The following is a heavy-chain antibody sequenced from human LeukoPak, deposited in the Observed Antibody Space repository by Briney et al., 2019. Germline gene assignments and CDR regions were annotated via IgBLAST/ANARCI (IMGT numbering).Heavy chain of an antibody. Sequence: PSETLSLTCTVSGGSISSSSYYWGWIRQPPGKGLEWIGSIYYSGSTYYNPSLKSRVTISVDTSKNQFSLKLSSVTAADTAVYYCARRGSYYYDSSGVIDAFDIWGQGTMVTVSS. CDR3: ARRGSYYYDSSGVIDAFDI. CDR1: GGSISSSSYY. CDR2: IYYSGST. V-gene: IGHV4-39*01. D-gene: IGHD3-22*01. J-gene: IGHJ3*02.